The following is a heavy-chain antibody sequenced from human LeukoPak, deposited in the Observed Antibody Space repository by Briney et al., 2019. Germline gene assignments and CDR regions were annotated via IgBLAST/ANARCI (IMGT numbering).Heavy chain of an antibody. CDR1: GFTFSSYW. Sequence: GGSLRLSCAASGFTFSSYWMSWVRQAPGKGLEWVSTIRSGGGYTYYADSVKGRFTISRDNSKNTLYLQMNSLRAEDTAVYNCAKSLYYYYYMDVWGKGTTVTVSS. V-gene: IGHV3-23*01. J-gene: IGHJ6*03. CDR3: AKSLYYYYYMDV. CDR2: IRSGGGYT.